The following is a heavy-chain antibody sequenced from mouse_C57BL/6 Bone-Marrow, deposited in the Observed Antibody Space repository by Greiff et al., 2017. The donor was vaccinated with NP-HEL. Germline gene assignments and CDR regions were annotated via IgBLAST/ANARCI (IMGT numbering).Heavy chain of an antibody. CDR2: IHPNSGST. J-gene: IGHJ4*01. V-gene: IGHV1-64*01. CDR3: ARGLLWLRRRDYYAMDY. D-gene: IGHD2-2*01. CDR1: GYTFTSYW. Sequence: QVQLQQPGAELVKPGASVKLSCKASGYTFTSYWMHWVKQRPGQGLEWIGMIHPNSGSTNYNEKFKSMATLTVDKSSSTAYMQLSSLTSEDSAVYYCARGLLWLRRRDYYAMDYWGQGTSVTVSS.